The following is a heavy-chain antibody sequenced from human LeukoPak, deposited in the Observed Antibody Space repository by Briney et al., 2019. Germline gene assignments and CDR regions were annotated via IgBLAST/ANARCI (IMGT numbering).Heavy chain of an antibody. D-gene: IGHD4-17*01. Sequence: SVKVSCKASGGTFSSYAISWVRQAPGQGLEWMGGIIPIFGTANYAQKFQGRVTITADESTSTAYMELSSLRSEDTAVYYCARERGIGSMTTVTTYDYWGQGTLVTVSS. V-gene: IGHV1-69*13. J-gene: IGHJ4*02. CDR2: IIPIFGTA. CDR1: GGTFSSYA. CDR3: ARERGIGSMTTVTTYDY.